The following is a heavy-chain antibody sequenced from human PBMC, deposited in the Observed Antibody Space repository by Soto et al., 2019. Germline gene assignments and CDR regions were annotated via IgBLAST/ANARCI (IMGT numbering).Heavy chain of an antibody. CDR2: IKWDGSST. CDR1: GFTFSSYW. V-gene: IGHV3-74*01. J-gene: IGHJ4*02. CDR3: ARGGSGIYGVDY. D-gene: IGHD3-10*01. Sequence: EVQLVESRGGLVQPGGSLRLSCAASGFTFSSYWMHWVRQAPDKGLVWVSRIKWDGSSTNYADSVKGRFTISRDNAQNTLYLQMNSLRAEDTAVYYCARGGSGIYGVDYWGQGTLVTVSS.